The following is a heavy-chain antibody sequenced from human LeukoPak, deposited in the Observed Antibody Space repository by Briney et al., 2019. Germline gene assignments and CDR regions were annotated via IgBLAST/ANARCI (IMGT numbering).Heavy chain of an antibody. CDR3: ARDQDWNYAFDI. J-gene: IGHJ3*02. CDR2: INPSGGST. V-gene: IGHV1-46*01. D-gene: IGHD1-7*01. CDR1: GYXLTSYF. Sequence: ASVKVSCKASGYXLTSYFMHWVRQAPGQGLEWMGIINPSGGSTSYAQKFQGRVTMTRDTSTSTVYMELSSLRSEDTAVYYCARDQDWNYAFDIWGQGTMVTVSS.